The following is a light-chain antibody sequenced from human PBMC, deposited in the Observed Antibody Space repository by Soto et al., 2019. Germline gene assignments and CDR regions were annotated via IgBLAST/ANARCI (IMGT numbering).Light chain of an antibody. CDR3: QSYDRSLSGRV. Sequence: QLVLTQPPSVSGAPGQRVTISCTGSSSNIGAGYDVHWYQQLPGTAPKLLTYGNNNRPSGVPDRFSGSKSGTSASLAITGLQAEDEADYYCQSYDRSLSGRVFGTGTKLTVL. CDR2: GNN. V-gene: IGLV1-40*01. J-gene: IGLJ1*01. CDR1: SSNIGAGYD.